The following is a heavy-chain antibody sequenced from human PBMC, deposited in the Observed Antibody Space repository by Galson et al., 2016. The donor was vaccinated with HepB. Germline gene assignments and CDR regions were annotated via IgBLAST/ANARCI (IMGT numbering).Heavy chain of an antibody. CDR2: ISYDGSHK. Sequence: SLRLSCAASGFTFSSYAMHWVRQAPGKGLEWVAVISYDGSHKYYADSVKGRFTISRDNSQNTLYLQMNSLRAEDTAVYYCARDGQGLLLGYYYYYIDVWGKGTTVSVSS. J-gene: IGHJ6*03. CDR1: GFTFSSYA. D-gene: IGHD2-21*01. V-gene: IGHV3-30*03. CDR3: ARDGQGLLLGYYYYYIDV.